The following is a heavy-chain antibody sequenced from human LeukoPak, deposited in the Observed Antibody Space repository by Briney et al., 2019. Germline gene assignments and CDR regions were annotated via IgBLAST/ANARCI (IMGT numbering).Heavy chain of an antibody. CDR3: ARGPYYDFWSGYYTWFDP. Sequence: ASVKVSCKASGGTFSSYAISWVRQAPGQGLEWMGGIIPIFGTANYAQKFQGRVTITADESTSTAYMELSSLRSEDTAVYYCARGPYYDFWSGYYTWFDPWGQGTLVTVSS. J-gene: IGHJ5*02. CDR1: GGTFSSYA. D-gene: IGHD3-3*01. V-gene: IGHV1-69*13. CDR2: IIPIFGTA.